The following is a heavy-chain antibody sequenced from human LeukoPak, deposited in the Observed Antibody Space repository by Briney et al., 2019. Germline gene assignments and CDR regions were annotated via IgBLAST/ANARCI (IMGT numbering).Heavy chain of an antibody. CDR2: ISGSGGST. V-gene: IGHV3-23*01. D-gene: IGHD3-10*01. J-gene: IGHJ4*02. CDR3: AKQEAPPGSAY. Sequence: GGSLRLSCTASGFTFGDYAMSWVRQAPGKGLEWVSAISGSGGSTYYADSVKGRFTISRDNSKNTLYLQMNSLRAEDTAVYYCAKQEAPPGSAYWGQGTLVTVSS. CDR1: GFTFGDYA.